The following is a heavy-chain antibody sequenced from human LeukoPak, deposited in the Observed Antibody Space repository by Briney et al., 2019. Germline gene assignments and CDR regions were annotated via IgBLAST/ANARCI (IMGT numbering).Heavy chain of an antibody. D-gene: IGHD3-16*01. CDR2: IWYDGSNK. Sequence: PGKSLRLSRAASGFTFSSYAMHWVRQAPDKGLEWVAVIWYDGSNKYYADSVKGRFTISRDDSGNTVSLQMNSLRVEDTAVYYCARDNLGFGPGSASQDYWGRGALVTVSS. CDR1: GFTFSSYA. V-gene: IGHV3-33*01. CDR3: ARDNLGFGPGSASQDY. J-gene: IGHJ4*02.